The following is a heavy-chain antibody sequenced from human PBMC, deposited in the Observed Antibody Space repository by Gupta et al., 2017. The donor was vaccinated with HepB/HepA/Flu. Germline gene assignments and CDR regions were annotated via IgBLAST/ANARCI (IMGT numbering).Heavy chain of an antibody. Sequence: QVQLQQWGAGLLKPSETLSLTCAVYGGSFSGYYWSWIRQPPGQGLEWIGEVNHSGSTNYNPSLKSRVTISVDTSKNQFSLKLSSVTAADTAVYYCARADIVVVPAAIRGMGWFDPWGQGTLVTVSS. CDR2: VNHSGST. V-gene: IGHV4-34*01. J-gene: IGHJ5*02. CDR1: GGSFSGYY. D-gene: IGHD2-2*02. CDR3: ARADIVVVPAAIRGMGWFDP.